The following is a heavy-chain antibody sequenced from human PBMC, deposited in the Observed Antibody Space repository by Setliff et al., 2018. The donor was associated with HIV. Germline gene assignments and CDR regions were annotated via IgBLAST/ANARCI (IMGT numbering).Heavy chain of an antibody. CDR3: ARREYNYVPRAFDL. Sequence: GGSLRLSCAASGFTFSDYYMSWIRQAPGKGLEWVSYISSSSSSYTNYADSVKGRFTISRDNVKNSVYLQMNSLRAEDTAVYYCARREYNYVPRAFDLWGQGTMVTVSS. J-gene: IGHJ3*01. CDR1: GFTFSDYY. V-gene: IGHV3-11*06. D-gene: IGHD5-18*01. CDR2: ISSSSSSYT.